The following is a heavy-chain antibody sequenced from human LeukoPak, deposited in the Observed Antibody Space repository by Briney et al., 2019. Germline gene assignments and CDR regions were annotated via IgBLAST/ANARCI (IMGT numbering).Heavy chain of an antibody. Sequence: ASVKVSCKASGYTFTSYGISWVRQAPGKGLEWMGGFDPEDGETIYAQKFQGRVTMTEDTSTDTAYMELSSLRSEDTAVYYCATGSEGKYWGWLRLSYYYWGQGTLVTVSS. J-gene: IGHJ4*02. CDR3: ATGSEGKYWGWLRLSYYY. D-gene: IGHD5-12*01. CDR1: GYTFTSYG. V-gene: IGHV1-24*01. CDR2: FDPEDGET.